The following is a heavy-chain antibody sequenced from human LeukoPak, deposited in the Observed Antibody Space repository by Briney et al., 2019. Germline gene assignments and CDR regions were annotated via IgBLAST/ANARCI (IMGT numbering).Heavy chain of an antibody. V-gene: IGHV1-46*01. CDR3: ARAPGAHSWFDP. Sequence: ASVKVSCKASGGTFSSYAISWVRQAPGQGLEWMGIINPSGGSTSYAQKFQGRVTLTRDTSTSTVYMEVSSLRSEDTAVYYCARAPGAHSWFDPWGQGTLVTVSS. J-gene: IGHJ5*02. D-gene: IGHD7-27*01. CDR1: GGTFSSYA. CDR2: INPSGGST.